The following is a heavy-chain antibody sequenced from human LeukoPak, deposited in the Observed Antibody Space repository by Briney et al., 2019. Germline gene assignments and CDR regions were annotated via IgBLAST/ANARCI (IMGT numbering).Heavy chain of an antibody. D-gene: IGHD3-22*01. CDR2: ISGSSSTI. V-gene: IGHV3-48*04. CDR1: GFTFITYS. J-gene: IGHJ4*02. CDR3: AREGRGYYGDFDY. Sequence: PGGSLRLSCAASGFTFITYSMNWVRQAPGKGLEWVSYISGSSSTIYYADSVKGRFFISRDNARNSLYLQMNSLRAEDTAVYYCAREGRGYYGDFDYWGQGTLVTVSS.